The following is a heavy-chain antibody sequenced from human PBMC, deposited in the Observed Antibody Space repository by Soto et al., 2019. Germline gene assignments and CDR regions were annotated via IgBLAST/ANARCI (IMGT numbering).Heavy chain of an antibody. V-gene: IGHV3-11*01. D-gene: IGHD3-9*01. CDR1: GFTFSDYY. CDR2: ISSSGSTI. Sequence: PGGSLRLSCAASGFTFSDYYMSWIRQAPGKGLEWVSYISSSGSTIYYADSVKGRFTISRDNAKNSLYLQMNSLRAEDTAVYYCARDLGTRYFDWLSQMFDYWGQGTLVTVSS. CDR3: ARDLGTRYFDWLSQMFDY. J-gene: IGHJ4*02.